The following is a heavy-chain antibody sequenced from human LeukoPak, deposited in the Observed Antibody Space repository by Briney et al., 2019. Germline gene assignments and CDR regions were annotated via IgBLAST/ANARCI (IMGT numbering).Heavy chain of an antibody. J-gene: IGHJ4*02. Sequence: GGSLRLSCAESGFTFTSHWMHWVRQAPGKSLVWVSHISDDGKKTNYADSVKGRFTISRDVAKNTLHLQMDSLRVEDTAVYYCAASFRVTGTTNYYWGQGTMVTVSS. CDR2: ISDDGKKT. CDR1: GFTFTSHW. CDR3: AASFRVTGTTNYY. V-gene: IGHV3-74*01. D-gene: IGHD1-20*01.